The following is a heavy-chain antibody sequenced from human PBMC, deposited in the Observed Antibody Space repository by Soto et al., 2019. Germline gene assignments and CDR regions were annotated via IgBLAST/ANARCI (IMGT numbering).Heavy chain of an antibody. J-gene: IGHJ4*02. V-gene: IGHV3-64D*06. CDR1: GVTFSSYA. Sequence: EVQLVESGGGLVQPGGSLRLSCSASGVTFSSYAMHWVRQAPGKGLEYVSAISSNGGSTYYADSVKGRFTISRDNSKNTLYLQMSSLRAEDTAVYYRVKGRQMATIWYFDYWGQGTLVTVSS. CDR3: VKGRQMATIWYFDY. D-gene: IGHD5-12*01. CDR2: ISSNGGST.